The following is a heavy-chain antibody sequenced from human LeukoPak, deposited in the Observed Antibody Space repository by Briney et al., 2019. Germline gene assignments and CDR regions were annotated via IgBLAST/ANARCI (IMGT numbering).Heavy chain of an antibody. CDR3: AKGPGGIAARPEYDY. Sequence: GGSLRLSCAASGFTFSSYWMSWVRQAPGKGLEGVSGISGSGGNTYYADSVKGRFTISRDNSKNTLYLQMNSLRAEDTAVYYCAKGPGGIAARPEYDYWGQGTLVTVSS. CDR1: GFTFSSYW. D-gene: IGHD6-6*01. V-gene: IGHV3-23*01. J-gene: IGHJ4*02. CDR2: ISGSGGNT.